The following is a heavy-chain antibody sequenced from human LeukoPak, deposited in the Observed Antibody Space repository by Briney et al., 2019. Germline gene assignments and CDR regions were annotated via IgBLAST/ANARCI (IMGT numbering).Heavy chain of an antibody. CDR2: IYTSGSI. V-gene: IGHV4-61*02. CDR3: ARGPGITIFGVARGDWFDP. Sequence: SETLSLTCTVSGGSISSVNYYWSWIRQPAGKGLEWIGRIYTSGSINYNPSLKSRVTISVDTSKNQFSLKLTSVTAADTAVYYCARGPGITIFGVARGDWFDPWGQGTLVTVSS. CDR1: GGSISSVNYY. J-gene: IGHJ5*02. D-gene: IGHD3-3*01.